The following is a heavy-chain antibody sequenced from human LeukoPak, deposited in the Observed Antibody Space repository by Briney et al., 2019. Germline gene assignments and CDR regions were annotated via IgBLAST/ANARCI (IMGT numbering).Heavy chain of an antibody. J-gene: IGHJ6*04. V-gene: IGHV3-48*03. Sequence: GGSLRLSCAASGFTISTYGMNWVRQAPGEGLEWVSHISGSDSLKYYADSVKGRFTISRDNAKNSLYLQMNTLRAEDTAVYYCAREEYYGSGSYMRYFYYYDMDVWAKGPRSPSPQ. CDR1: GFTISTYG. CDR2: ISGSDSLK. D-gene: IGHD3-10*01. CDR3: AREEYYGSGSYMRYFYYYDMDV.